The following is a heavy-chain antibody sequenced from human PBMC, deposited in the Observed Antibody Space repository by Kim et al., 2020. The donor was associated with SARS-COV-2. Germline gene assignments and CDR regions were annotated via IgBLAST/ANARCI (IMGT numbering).Heavy chain of an antibody. V-gene: IGHV1-2*02. CDR3: ARGHIGHYAIPTDF. Sequence: ASVKVSCKASGYSFTDYQIHWMRQAPGQGLEWMAWIIPNNGDTRYAQKFMDRVTVTADTSINTAYMELTRLTSDDTAQYYCARGHIGHYAIPTDFWGQGTLVTVSS. CDR2: IIPNNGDT. CDR1: GYSFTDYQ. J-gene: IGHJ4*02. D-gene: IGHD2-8*01.